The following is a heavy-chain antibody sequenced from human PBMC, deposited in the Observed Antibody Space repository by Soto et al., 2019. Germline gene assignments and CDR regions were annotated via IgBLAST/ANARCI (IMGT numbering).Heavy chain of an antibody. CDR1: GFSLSTSGVG. J-gene: IGHJ5*02. Sequence: QITLKESGPTLVKPTQTLTLTCTFSGFSLSTSGVGVGWIRQPPGKALEWLALIYWDDDKRYSPSLKSRLTITKETSKNQVVLTMTNMDPVDTATYYCAHLGGALPIFWFDPWGQGTLVTVSS. CDR3: AHLGGALPIFWFDP. CDR2: IYWDDDK. D-gene: IGHD3-3*02. V-gene: IGHV2-5*02.